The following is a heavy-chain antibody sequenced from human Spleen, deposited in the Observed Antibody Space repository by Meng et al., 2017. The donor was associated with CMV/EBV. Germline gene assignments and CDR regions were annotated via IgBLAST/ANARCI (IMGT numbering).Heavy chain of an antibody. CDR3: ARWVDYDLWSGNSYYFDY. V-gene: IGHV3-7*01. CDR1: GFTFRSYW. Sequence: GGSLRLSCAASGFTFRSYWMSWVRQAPGRGLEWLANIKSDGSERYSVASVRGRFIISRDNAKNSVSLQMNSLRAEDTAVYYCARWVDYDLWSGNSYYFDYWGQGTPVTDSS. J-gene: IGHJ4*02. CDR2: IKSDGSER. D-gene: IGHD3-3*01.